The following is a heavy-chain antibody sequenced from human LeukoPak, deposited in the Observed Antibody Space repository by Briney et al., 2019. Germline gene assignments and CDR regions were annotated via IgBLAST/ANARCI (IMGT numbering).Heavy chain of an antibody. CDR2: IYTSGST. D-gene: IGHD6-13*01. J-gene: IGHJ4*02. V-gene: IGHV4-61*02. CDR3: AREGFGYSSSWYGGSDY. CDR1: GGSISSGSYY. Sequence: TLSLTCTVSGGSISSGSYYWSWIRQPAGKGLEWIGRIYTSGSTNYNPSLKSRVTISVDTSKNQFSLKLSSVTAADTAVYYCAREGFGYSSSWYGGSDYWGQGTLVTVSS.